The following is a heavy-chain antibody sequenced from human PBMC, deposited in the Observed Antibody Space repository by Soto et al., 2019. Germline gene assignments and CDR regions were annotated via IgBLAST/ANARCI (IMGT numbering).Heavy chain of an antibody. CDR2: IYYSGST. CDR3: ATVGSYHSTASDI. V-gene: IGHV4-31*03. CDR1: GGSISSGGYY. J-gene: IGHJ3*02. Sequence: QVQLQESGPGLVKPSQTLSLTCTVSGGSISSGGYYWSRIRQHPGKGLGWIGNIYYSGSTYYNPSLNWRVTIAVDTSKNHLTLTLTSVTAADTTVYYCATVGSYHSTASDIWGQGTMVTVSS. D-gene: IGHD3-10*01.